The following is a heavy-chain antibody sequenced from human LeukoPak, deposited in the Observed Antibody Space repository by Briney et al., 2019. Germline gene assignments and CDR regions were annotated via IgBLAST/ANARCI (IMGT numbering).Heavy chain of an antibody. V-gene: IGHV5-51*01. Sequence: GESLKISCKASGYNFNTYWIGWVRHMPGKGLEWMGIIYPGDSDTRYSPSFQGQVTISADKSINTAYLQWSSLKASDTAMYYCARQQGSGWLRSFQYWGQGTLVTVSS. D-gene: IGHD6-19*01. CDR3: ARQQGSGWLRSFQY. J-gene: IGHJ1*01. CDR2: IYPGDSDT. CDR1: GYNFNTYW.